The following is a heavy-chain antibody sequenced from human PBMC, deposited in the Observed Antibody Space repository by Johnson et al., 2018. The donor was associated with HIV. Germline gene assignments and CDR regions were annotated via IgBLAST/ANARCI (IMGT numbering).Heavy chain of an antibody. CDR1: GITFSDYA. CDR3: TRDRDGVGVS. Sequence: QVQLVESGGGVVQPGRSLRLSCAASGITFSDYAMHWVRQAPGKGLEWVAVISYDGSNKYYADSVKGRFTISRDNSKNTLYLQMNSLRAEDTAVYYCTRDRDGVGVSWGQGTMVTVSS. CDR2: ISYDGSNK. D-gene: IGHD3-10*01. J-gene: IGHJ3*01. V-gene: IGHV3-30-3*01.